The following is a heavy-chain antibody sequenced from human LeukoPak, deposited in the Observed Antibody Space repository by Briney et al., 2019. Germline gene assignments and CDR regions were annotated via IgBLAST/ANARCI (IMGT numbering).Heavy chain of an antibody. CDR3: ARANSGSHSYFQH. CDR1: GYTLTSYY. Sequence: ASVKVSCKASGYTLTSYYMHWVRQAPGQGPEWMGVINPSGGRTTSYAQKIQGRVTMTRDTSMSTVNMELSSLRSEDTAVYYCARANSGSHSYFQHWGQGTLVTVSS. J-gene: IGHJ1*01. D-gene: IGHD1-26*01. CDR2: INPSGGRT. V-gene: IGHV1-46*01.